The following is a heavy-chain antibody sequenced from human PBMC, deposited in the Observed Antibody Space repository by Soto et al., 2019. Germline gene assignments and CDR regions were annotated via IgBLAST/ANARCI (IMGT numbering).Heavy chain of an antibody. J-gene: IGHJ6*03. V-gene: IGHV4-31*03. CDR3: ARERVSSSPSSSHYYYYYYMDV. CDR2: IYYSGST. CDR1: GGSISSGGYY. Sequence: QVQLQESGPGLVKPSQTLSLTCTVSGGSISSGGYYWSWIRQHPGKGLEWIGYIYYSGSTYYNPSLKSRVTISVDTSKNQFSLKLSSVTAADTAVYYCARERVSSSPSSSHYYYYYYMDVWGKGTTVTVSS. D-gene: IGHD6-6*01.